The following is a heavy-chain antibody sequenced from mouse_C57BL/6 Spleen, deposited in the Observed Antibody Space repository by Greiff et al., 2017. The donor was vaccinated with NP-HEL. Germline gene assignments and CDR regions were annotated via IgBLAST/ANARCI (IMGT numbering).Heavy chain of an antibody. D-gene: IGHD2-5*01. CDR3: ARKDYYSNYEGYYFDY. Sequence: DVMLVESGGGLVKPGGSLKLSCAASGFTFSSYTMSWVRQTPEKRLEWVATISGGGGNTYYPDSVKGRFTISRDNAKNTLYLQMSSLRSEDTALYYCARKDYYSNYEGYYFDYWGQGTTLTVSS. CDR2: ISGGGGNT. V-gene: IGHV5-9*01. CDR1: GFTFSSYT. J-gene: IGHJ2*01.